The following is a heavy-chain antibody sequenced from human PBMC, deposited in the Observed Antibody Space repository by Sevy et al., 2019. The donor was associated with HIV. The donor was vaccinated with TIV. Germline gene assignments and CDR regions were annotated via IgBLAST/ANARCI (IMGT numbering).Heavy chain of an antibody. CDR2: ISSSSSYI. V-gene: IGHV3-21*01. CDR1: GFTFSSYS. CDR3: ARESSIAVAGMGYYYMDV. J-gene: IGHJ6*03. Sequence: GGSLRLSCAASGFTFSSYSMNWVRQAPGKGLEWVSSISSSSSYIYYADSVKGRFTISRDNAKNSLYLQMNSLRAEDTAVYYCARESSIAVAGMGYYYMDVWGKRTTVTVSS. D-gene: IGHD6-19*01.